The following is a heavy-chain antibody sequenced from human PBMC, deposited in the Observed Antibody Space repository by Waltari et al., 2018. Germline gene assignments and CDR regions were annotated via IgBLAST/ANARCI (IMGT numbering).Heavy chain of an antibody. CDR1: EFTFSNYA. J-gene: IGHJ4*02. CDR2: ISGIVDST. CDR3: ANSTLKGYY. V-gene: IGHV3-23*01. Sequence: EVQLLESGGGLAQPGGSLSLSCEASEFTFSNYAMSWVRQAPGKGLELISGISGIVDSTYYADSVTGRFTISRDNSKNTLYLQMNSLRAEDTAVYYCANSTLKGYYWGQGTLVTVSS.